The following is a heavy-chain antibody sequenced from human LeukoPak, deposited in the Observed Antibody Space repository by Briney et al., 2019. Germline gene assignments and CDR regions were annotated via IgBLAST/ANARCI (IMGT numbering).Heavy chain of an antibody. Sequence: SETLSLTCTVSGGSISSYYWSWIRQPPGKGLEWIGYIYYSGSTNYNPSLKSRVTISVDTSKNQFSLKLSSVTAADTAVYYCARGEIADKGTPWFDPWGQGTLVTVSS. V-gene: IGHV4-59*01. CDR1: GGSISSYY. CDR2: IYYSGST. J-gene: IGHJ5*02. D-gene: IGHD6-13*01. CDR3: ARGEIADKGTPWFDP.